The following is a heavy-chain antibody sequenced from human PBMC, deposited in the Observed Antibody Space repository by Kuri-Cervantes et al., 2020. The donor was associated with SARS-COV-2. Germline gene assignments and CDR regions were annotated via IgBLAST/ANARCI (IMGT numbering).Heavy chain of an antibody. CDR2: TDYSGST. J-gene: IGHJ6*03. V-gene: IGHV4-59*12. Sequence: SETLSLTCTVSGGSISSYYWSWTRQPPGNGLEWIGYTDYSGSTNYNSSFKTRATRSVDTSKNLFSLKLSSVTAADTAVYYCARANIVVVPAALGTIIYYYYYMDVWGKGTTVTVSS. CDR1: GGSISSYY. CDR3: ARANIVVVPAALGTIIYYYYYMDV. D-gene: IGHD2-2*01.